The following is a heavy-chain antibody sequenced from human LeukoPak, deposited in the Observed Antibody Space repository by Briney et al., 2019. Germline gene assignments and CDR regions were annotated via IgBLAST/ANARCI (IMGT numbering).Heavy chain of an antibody. CDR3: AKDLTYGDYAGGDAFDI. J-gene: IGHJ3*02. Sequence: RGSLRLSCAASGFTFRKYGMNWVRQAPGKGLEWVAVISGSGISTYYADSVNGRCTISRDNSKKKLYLKMNSLRAEDTAVYYCAKDLTYGDYAGGDAFDIWGQGTMVTVSS. V-gene: IGHV3-23*01. D-gene: IGHD4-17*01. CDR2: ISGSGIST. CDR1: GFTFRKYG.